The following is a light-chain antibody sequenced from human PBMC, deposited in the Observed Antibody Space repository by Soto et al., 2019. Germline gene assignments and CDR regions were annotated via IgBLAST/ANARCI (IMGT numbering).Light chain of an antibody. CDR1: QSVSNNY. CDR3: HQRQSWPRT. Sequence: EIVMTQSPATLSVSPWERATLSCRASQSVSNNYLAWYQQKPGQAPRLLIYGASNRATGIPDRFSGSGSGTDFTLTISDVEPEDFAVYYCHQRQSWPRTFGQGTKVDIK. CDR2: GAS. V-gene: IGKV3D-20*02. J-gene: IGKJ1*01.